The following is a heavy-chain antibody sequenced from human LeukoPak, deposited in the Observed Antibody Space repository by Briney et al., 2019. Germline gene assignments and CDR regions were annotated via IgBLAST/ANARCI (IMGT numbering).Heavy chain of an antibody. CDR1: GGSFSGYF. Sequence: SETLSLTCSVSGGSFSGYFWTWVRQSPGKGLEWIGEINHAGTTNYNPSLKSRVTMSVDMSNNQFSLTLTSVTASDTGVYYCARGRNWWREYRFCIDVWGNGTTVSVSS. V-gene: IGHV4-34*01. CDR2: INHAGTT. CDR3: ARGRNWWREYRFCIDV. J-gene: IGHJ6*03. D-gene: IGHD2-8*02.